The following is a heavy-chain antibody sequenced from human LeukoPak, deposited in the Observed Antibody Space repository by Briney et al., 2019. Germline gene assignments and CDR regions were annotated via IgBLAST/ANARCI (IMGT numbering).Heavy chain of an antibody. D-gene: IGHD6-13*01. J-gene: IGHJ6*02. CDR1: GYTFTTFD. CDR3: AILASAAQTYYYYGMDV. V-gene: IGHV1-8*01. Sequence: ASVNVSCKASGYTFTTFDINWVRQATGQGLEWMGWINPNSDTTGYAQKFQGRVTMTWHTSIGTAYMELSSLRSEDTAVYYCAILASAAQTYYYYGMDVWGQGTTVTVSS. CDR2: INPNSDTT.